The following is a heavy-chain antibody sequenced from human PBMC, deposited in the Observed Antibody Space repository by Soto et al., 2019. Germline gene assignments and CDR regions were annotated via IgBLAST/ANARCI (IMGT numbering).Heavy chain of an antibody. V-gene: IGHV4-39*01. D-gene: IGHD6-13*01. J-gene: IGHJ6*02. CDR3: ARLIMWQQLPTWADV. CDR2: IYYSGCT. CDR1: GGSISSSSYY. Sequence: SETLSLTCTVSGGSISSSSYYWGWIRQPPGKGLEWIGSIYYSGCTYYNPSLKSRVTISVDTSKNQFSLKLSSVTAADTAVYYCARLIMWQQLPTWADVWGQGTTVTV.